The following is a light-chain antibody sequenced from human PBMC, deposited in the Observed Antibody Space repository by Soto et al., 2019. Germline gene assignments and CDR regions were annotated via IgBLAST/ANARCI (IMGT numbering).Light chain of an antibody. CDR1: SGHSSYP. V-gene: IGLV4-69*01. CDR2: LNSDGSH. CDR3: QTWATGGNGV. J-gene: IGLJ3*02. Sequence: QSVLTQSPSASASLGASVKLTCTLSSGHSSYPIAWHQQQPEKGPRYLMKLNSDGSHTEGDGIPDRFSGSSSGAQRYLTISSLQSEDEADYYCQTWATGGNGVFGGGTQLTVL.